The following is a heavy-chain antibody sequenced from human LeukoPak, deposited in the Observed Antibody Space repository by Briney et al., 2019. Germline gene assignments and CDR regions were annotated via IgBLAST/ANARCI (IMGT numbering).Heavy chain of an antibody. J-gene: IGHJ4*02. CDR2: VYDTGST. CDR1: GGSVSGGSYY. Sequence: KASETLSLTCTVSGGSVSGGSYYWSWIRQPPGKGLEWIGYVYDTGSTNYNPSLESRVTISVDTSKNQFSLKLSSVTAADTAVYYCARDREWELQSSRYFDYWGQGTLVTVSS. V-gene: IGHV4-61*01. CDR3: ARDREWELQSSRYFDY. D-gene: IGHD1-26*01.